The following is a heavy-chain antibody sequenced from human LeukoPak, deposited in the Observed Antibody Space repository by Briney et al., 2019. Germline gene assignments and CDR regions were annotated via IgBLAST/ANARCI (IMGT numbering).Heavy chain of an antibody. Sequence: PGGSLRLSCAASGFTFSTYAMSWVRQAPGKGLEWVSSISSSSSYIYYIDSVKGRFTISRDNAKNSLYLQMNSLRAEDTAVYYCARDNVKEWTSSYCSSLSCVPFDYWGQGTLVTVSS. V-gene: IGHV3-21*01. CDR2: ISSSSSYI. D-gene: IGHD2-2*01. CDR1: GFTFSTYA. J-gene: IGHJ4*02. CDR3: ARDNVKEWTSSYCSSLSCVPFDY.